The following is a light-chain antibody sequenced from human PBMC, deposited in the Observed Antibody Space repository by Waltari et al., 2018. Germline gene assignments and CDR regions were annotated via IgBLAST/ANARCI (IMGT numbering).Light chain of an antibody. CDR3: MQALQTPLT. V-gene: IGKV2-28*01. Sequence: DIVMTQSPLALPVTPGEPASIPCRSSQSLLHSNGYNYLDWYLQKPGQSPQLLIYFGSVRASGVPDRFSGSGSGTDFTLKISRVEAEDVGVYYCMQALQTPLTFGGGTKVAIK. J-gene: IGKJ4*01. CDR2: FGS. CDR1: QSLLHSNGYNY.